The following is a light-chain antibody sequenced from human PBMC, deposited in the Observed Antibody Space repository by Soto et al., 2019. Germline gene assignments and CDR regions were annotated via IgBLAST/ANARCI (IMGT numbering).Light chain of an antibody. CDR2: GAS. CDR3: QQYNNWPPIT. J-gene: IGKJ5*01. CDR1: QSVSSN. V-gene: IGKV3-15*01. Sequence: EIVMTQSPATLSASPGERATLSCRASQSVSSNLAWYQQKPGQAPRLLIYGASTRATGITASFSGSGPGTEFTLTITSLQSKDFAVYYCQQYNNWPPITFGQGTRLEIK.